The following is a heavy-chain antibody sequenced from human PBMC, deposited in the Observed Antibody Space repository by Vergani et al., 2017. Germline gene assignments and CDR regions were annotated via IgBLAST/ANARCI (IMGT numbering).Heavy chain of an antibody. CDR1: GFTFSSYS. V-gene: IGHV3-48*01. D-gene: IGHD6-19*01. Sequence: EVQLVESGGGLVQPGGSLRLSCPASGFTFSSYSMNWVRQAPGKGLEWVSYISSSSSTIYYADSVKGRFTISRDNAKNSLYLQMNSLRAEDTAVYYCARHVALRAGYFDYWGQGTLVTVSS. J-gene: IGHJ4*02. CDR3: ARHVALRAGYFDY. CDR2: ISSSSSTI.